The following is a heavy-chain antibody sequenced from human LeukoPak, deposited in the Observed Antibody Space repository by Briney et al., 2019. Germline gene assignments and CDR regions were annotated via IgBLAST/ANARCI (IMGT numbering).Heavy chain of an antibody. Sequence: GASVKVSCKASGYTFTGYYMHWVRQAPGQGLEWMGGIIPIFGTANYAQKFQGRVTITADESTSTAYMELSSLRSEDTAVYYCARDQGITIFGPGARFDIWGQGTMVTVSS. CDR1: GYTFTGYY. CDR2: IIPIFGTA. D-gene: IGHD3-3*01. V-gene: IGHV1-69*13. J-gene: IGHJ3*02. CDR3: ARDQGITIFGPGARFDI.